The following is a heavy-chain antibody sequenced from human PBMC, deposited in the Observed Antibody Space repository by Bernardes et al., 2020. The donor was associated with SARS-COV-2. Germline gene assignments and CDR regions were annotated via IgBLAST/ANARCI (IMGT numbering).Heavy chain of an antibody. D-gene: IGHD3-3*01. CDR3: AREKGAARITIFGVVIGTPRNVYYFDY. V-gene: IGHV4-34*01. CDR2: INHSGST. CDR1: GGSFSGYY. J-gene: IGHJ4*02. Sequence: SETLSLTCAVYGGSFSGYYWSWIRQPPGKGLEWIGEINHSGSTNYNPSLKSRVTISVDTSKNQFSLKLSSVTAADTAVYYCAREKGAARITIFGVVIGTPRNVYYFDYWSQGTLVSVSS.